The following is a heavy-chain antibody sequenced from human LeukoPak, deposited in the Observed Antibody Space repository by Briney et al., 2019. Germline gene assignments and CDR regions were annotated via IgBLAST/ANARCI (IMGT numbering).Heavy chain of an antibody. V-gene: IGHV3-21*01. J-gene: IGHJ4*02. CDR2: ISSSSSYI. Sequence: GGSLRLSCAASGFTFSSYSMNWVRQAPGKGLEWVSSISSSSSYIYYADSAKGRFTISRDNAKNSLYLQMNSLRAEDTAVYYCARTYCSSTSCRDYFDYWGQGTLVTVSS. D-gene: IGHD2-2*01. CDR1: GFTFSSYS. CDR3: ARTYCSSTSCRDYFDY.